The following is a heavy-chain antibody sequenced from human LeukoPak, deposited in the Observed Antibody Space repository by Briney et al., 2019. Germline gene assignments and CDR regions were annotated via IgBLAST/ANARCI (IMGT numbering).Heavy chain of an antibody. J-gene: IGHJ4*02. CDR3: NFGSFPIESDY. CDR1: GFTVSSNY. V-gene: IGHV3-53*01. D-gene: IGHD3-10*01. Sequence: PGGSLRLXCAASGFTVSSNYMSWVRQAPGKGLEWVSVIYSGGSTYYADSVKGRFTISRDNSKNTLYLQMNSLRAEDTAVYYCNFGSFPIESDYWGQGTLVTVSS. CDR2: IYSGGST.